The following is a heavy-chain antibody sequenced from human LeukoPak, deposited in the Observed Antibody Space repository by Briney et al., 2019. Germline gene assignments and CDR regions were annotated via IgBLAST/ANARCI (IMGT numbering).Heavy chain of an antibody. CDR1: GGSISSGGYY. D-gene: IGHD3-10*01. CDR2: IYHSGST. V-gene: IGHV4-30-2*01. Sequence: ASETLSLTCTVSGGSISSGGYYWSWIRQPPGKGLEWIGYIYHSGSTYYNPSLKSRVTISVDRSKNQFSLKLSSVTAADTAVYYCASTALITMVRGVITFDYWGQGTLVTVSS. CDR3: ASTALITMVRGVITFDY. J-gene: IGHJ4*02.